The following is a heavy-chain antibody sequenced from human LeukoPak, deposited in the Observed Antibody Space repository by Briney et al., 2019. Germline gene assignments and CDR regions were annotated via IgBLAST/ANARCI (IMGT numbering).Heavy chain of an antibody. CDR1: GGSISSYY. J-gene: IGHJ4*02. D-gene: IGHD3-3*01. Sequence: PSETLSLTCTVSGGSISSYYWSWIRQPPGKGLEWIGYIYYSGSTNYNPSLKSRVTMTRDTSTSTVYMELSSLRSEDTAVYYCARAGDFGVVIMSDYFDYWGQGTLVTVSS. V-gene: IGHV4-59*01. CDR2: IYYSGST. CDR3: ARAGDFGVVIMSDYFDY.